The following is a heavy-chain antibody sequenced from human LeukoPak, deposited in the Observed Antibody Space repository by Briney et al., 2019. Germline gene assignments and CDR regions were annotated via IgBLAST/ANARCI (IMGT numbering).Heavy chain of an antibody. Sequence: GGSLRLSCAASGFTFSNAWMSWVRQAPGKGLEWVGRIKSKTDGGTTDYAAPVKGRCTISRDDSKNTLYLQMNSLKTEDTAVYYCTTDYDYSNYYFDYWGQGTLVTVSS. V-gene: IGHV3-15*01. J-gene: IGHJ4*02. D-gene: IGHD4-11*01. CDR3: TTDYDYSNYYFDY. CDR1: GFTFSNAW. CDR2: IKSKTDGGTT.